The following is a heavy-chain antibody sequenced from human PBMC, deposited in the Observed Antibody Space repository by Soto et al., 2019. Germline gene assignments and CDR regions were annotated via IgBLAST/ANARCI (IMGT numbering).Heavy chain of an antibody. V-gene: IGHV1-46*01. CDR3: ARHDRGQKLVLGCFDP. Sequence: ASVKVSCKASGYTFTSYYMHWVRQAPGQGLEWMGIINPSGGSTSYAQKFQGRVTMTRDTSTSTVYMELSSLRSEDTAVYYCARHDRGQKLVLGCFDPWGHGTLVTVSS. J-gene: IGHJ5*02. CDR1: GYTFTSYY. D-gene: IGHD6-13*01. CDR2: INPSGGST.